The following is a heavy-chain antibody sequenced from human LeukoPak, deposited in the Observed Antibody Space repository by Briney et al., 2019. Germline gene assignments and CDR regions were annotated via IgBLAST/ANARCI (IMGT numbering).Heavy chain of an antibody. CDR2: ISKTSTTI. J-gene: IGHJ4*02. Sequence: GGSLRLSCAASGFTFSNYAVNWVRQAPGKGLEWVSYISKTSTTIYYADSVKGRFTISRDNAKNSLYQQMSSLRDEDTAVYYCARDSGVDAHLDYWGQGTLVTLSA. CDR3: ARDSGVDAHLDY. D-gene: IGHD3-3*01. V-gene: IGHV3-48*02. CDR1: GFTFSNYA.